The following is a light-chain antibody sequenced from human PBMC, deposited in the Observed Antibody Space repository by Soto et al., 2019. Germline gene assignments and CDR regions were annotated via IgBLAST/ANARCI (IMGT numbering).Light chain of an antibody. Sequence: DIQMTQSPSSLSASVGDRVTITFRASQGINNSLAWYQQKPGKAPKLLIYAASTLQSGVPSRFSGSRSGTDFTHTISSLQPEDVATQYGHKHNSASPVTFCPGTKVGV. CDR1: QGINNS. V-gene: IGKV1-27*01. J-gene: IGKJ3*01. CDR3: HKHNSASPVT. CDR2: AAS.